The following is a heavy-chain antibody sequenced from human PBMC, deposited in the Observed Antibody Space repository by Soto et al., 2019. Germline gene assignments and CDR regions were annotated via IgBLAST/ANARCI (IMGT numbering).Heavy chain of an antibody. V-gene: IGHV1-69*12. J-gene: IGHJ4*02. CDR2: IIPIFGTA. CDR3: ARGGSGWPIDY. Sequence: QVHLVQSGAEVKKPGSSVKVSCKASGGTFSSYAISWVRQAPGQGLEWMGGIIPIFGTANYAQKFQGRVTITANESTSTAYMEVSSLRSEDTAVYYCARGGSGWPIDYWGQGTLVTVSS. CDR1: GGTFSSYA. D-gene: IGHD6-19*01.